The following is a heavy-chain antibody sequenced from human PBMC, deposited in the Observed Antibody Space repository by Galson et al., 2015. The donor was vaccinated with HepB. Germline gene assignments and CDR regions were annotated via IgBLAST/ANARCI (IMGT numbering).Heavy chain of an antibody. CDR3: AKRDGGYDTGLNWFDP. D-gene: IGHD5-12*01. CDR2: IRYDGSNK. J-gene: IGHJ5*02. Sequence: SLRLSCAASGFTFSNYGMHWVRQAPGKGLEWVAFIRYDGSNKYYADSVKGRFTISRDNSKNTLYLQMNSLRAEDTAVYYCAKRDGGYDTGLNWFDPWGQGTLVTVSS. V-gene: IGHV3-30*02. CDR1: GFTFSNYG.